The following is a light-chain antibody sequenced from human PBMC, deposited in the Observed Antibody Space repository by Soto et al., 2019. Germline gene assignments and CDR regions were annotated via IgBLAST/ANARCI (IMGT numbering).Light chain of an antibody. Sequence: TQTGPGPGCPWLSVAPARTGNTSDVGGYNYVSWYQQHPGKAPKLMIYDVSNRPSGVSNRFSGSKSGNTASLTISGLQAEDEADYYCSSYTSSSPAIVFGTGTKVTV. V-gene: IGLV2-14*01. J-gene: IGLJ1*01. CDR3: SSYTSSSPAIV. CDR1: TSDVGGYNY. CDR2: DVS.